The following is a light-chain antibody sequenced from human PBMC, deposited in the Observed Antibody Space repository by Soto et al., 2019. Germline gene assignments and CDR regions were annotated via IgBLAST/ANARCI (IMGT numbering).Light chain of an antibody. V-gene: IGKV3-15*01. CDR1: QSVRFN. CDR2: GAS. Sequence: EIVLAQSPATLSVSPGESATLSCRASQSVRFNLAWYKQKPGQAPRLLIYGASTRATGIPARFSGSGSGTAFTLTISSLQSEDFAIYYCQEYNDWPPWTFGQGPKVDLK. CDR3: QEYNDWPPWT. J-gene: IGKJ1*01.